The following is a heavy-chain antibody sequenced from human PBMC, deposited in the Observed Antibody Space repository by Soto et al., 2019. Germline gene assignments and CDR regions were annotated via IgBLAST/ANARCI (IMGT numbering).Heavy chain of an antibody. CDR3: ARGFGEFGIYYYYYGMDV. J-gene: IGHJ6*02. CDR1: GFTVSSNY. V-gene: IGHV3-66*01. CDR2: IYSGGST. D-gene: IGHD3-10*01. Sequence: LRLSCAASGFTVSSNYMSWVRQAPGKGLEWVSVIYSGGSTYYADSVKGRFTISRDNSKNTLYLQMNSLRAEDTAVYYCARGFGEFGIYYYYYGMDVWGQGTTVTVSS.